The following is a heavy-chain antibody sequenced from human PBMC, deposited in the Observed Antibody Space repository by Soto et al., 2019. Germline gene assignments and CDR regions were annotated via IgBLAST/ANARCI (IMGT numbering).Heavy chain of an antibody. CDR2: ISAYNGNT. CDR3: ARGNYYGSGSYLGSY. V-gene: IGHV1-18*01. Sequence: GASVKVSCKASGYTFTSYGISWVRQAPGQGLEWMGWISAYNGNTNYAQKLQGRVTMTTDTSTSTAYMELRSLRSDDTAVYYCARGNYYGSGSYLGSYWGQGTLVTVSS. CDR1: GYTFTSYG. D-gene: IGHD3-10*01. J-gene: IGHJ4*02.